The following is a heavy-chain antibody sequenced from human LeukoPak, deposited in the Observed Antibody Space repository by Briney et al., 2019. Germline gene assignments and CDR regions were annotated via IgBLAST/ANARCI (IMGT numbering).Heavy chain of an antibody. V-gene: IGHV4-34*01. CDR3: ARYSGYYGDYYFDY. J-gene: IGHJ4*02. D-gene: IGHD3-22*01. CDR2: INHSGST. Sequence: SETLSLTCAVYGGSFSGYYWSWIRQPPGKGLEWIGEINHSGSTNYNPSLKSRVTISVDTSKNQFSLKLSSVTAADTAVYYCARYSGYYGDYYFDYWGQGTLVTVSS. CDR1: GGSFSGYY.